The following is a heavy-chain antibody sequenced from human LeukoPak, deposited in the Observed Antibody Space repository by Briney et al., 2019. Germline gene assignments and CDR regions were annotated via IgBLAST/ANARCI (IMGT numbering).Heavy chain of an antibody. J-gene: IGHJ4*02. CDR2: IYASGST. Sequence: PSETLSLTCTVSGGSISSYYWNWIRQPAGTGLEWIGRIYASGSTSYNTSLNSRVTMSVDTSKNQFSLRLSSVTTADTAVYYCARGGRWLQLSYFDYWGQGTLVTVSS. V-gene: IGHV4-4*07. CDR1: GGSISSYY. D-gene: IGHD5-24*01. CDR3: ARGGRWLQLSYFDY.